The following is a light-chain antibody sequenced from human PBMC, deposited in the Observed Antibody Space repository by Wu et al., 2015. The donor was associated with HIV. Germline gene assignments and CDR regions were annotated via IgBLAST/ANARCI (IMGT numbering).Light chain of an antibody. CDR1: QSVDKY. J-gene: IGKJ4*01. CDR3: QQHSDWPLT. V-gene: IGKV3-11*01. Sequence: EIVLTQSPATLSLSPGERATLSCRASQSVDKYLTWYQQKPGQSPRLLIYDASDRATGIPARFSGSGSGTDFTLTISSLETEDFAVYFCQQHSDWPLTFGGGTKVEIK. CDR2: DAS.